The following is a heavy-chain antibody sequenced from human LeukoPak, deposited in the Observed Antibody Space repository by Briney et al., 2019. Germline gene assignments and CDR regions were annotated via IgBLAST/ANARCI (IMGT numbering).Heavy chain of an antibody. CDR1: GYSISSGYC. V-gene: IGHV4-38-2*02. D-gene: IGHD1-26*01. CDR3: ARDGHMRVGATWLTFDY. J-gene: IGHJ4*02. CDR2: IYHSGST. Sequence: SETLSLTCTVSGYSISSGYCWGWIRQPPGKGLEWIGSIYHSGSTYYNPSLKSRVTISVDTSKNQFSLKLSSVTAADTAVYYCARDGHMRVGATWLTFDYWGQGTLVTVSS.